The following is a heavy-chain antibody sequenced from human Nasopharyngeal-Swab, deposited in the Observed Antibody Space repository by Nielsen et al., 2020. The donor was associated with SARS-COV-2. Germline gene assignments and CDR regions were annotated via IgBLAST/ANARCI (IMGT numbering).Heavy chain of an antibody. CDR3: AKGRTYCSGTSCFSFDS. J-gene: IGHJ4*02. CDR1: GFTFSSYA. V-gene: IGHV3-23*01. Sequence: GESLKISCAASGFTFSSYAMSWVRQAPGKGLEWVSGISLSGGGTYYADSVKGRFTISRDNSKDTLNLQMHSLRAEDTAAYYCAKGRTYCSGTSCFSFDSWGQGTMVTVSS. D-gene: IGHD2-2*01. CDR2: ISLSGGGT.